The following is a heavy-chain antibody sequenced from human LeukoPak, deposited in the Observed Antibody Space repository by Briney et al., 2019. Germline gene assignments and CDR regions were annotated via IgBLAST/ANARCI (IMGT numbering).Heavy chain of an antibody. CDR2: INPSGGST. J-gene: IGHJ4*02. D-gene: IGHD1-26*01. V-gene: IGHV1-46*01. Sequence: GSVKVSCKASGYTFTNNYMHWVRQAPGQGLEWMGIINPSGGSTSHAQKFQGRVTMTRDTSTSTVYMELSSLRSEDTAVYYCARDPKGSGSHFYFDYWGQGTLSPSPQ. CDR1: GYTFTNNY. CDR3: ARDPKGSGSHFYFDY.